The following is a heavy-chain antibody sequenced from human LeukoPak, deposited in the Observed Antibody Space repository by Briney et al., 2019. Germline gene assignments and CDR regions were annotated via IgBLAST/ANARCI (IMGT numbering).Heavy chain of an antibody. Sequence: GRSLRLSCPASGFTLSSIAMSWVRHAPDKGLEWVSTISVSGGGTAYADCVKGRFPISRDGCKNTLYLKMNRLRADDTAVYYCAKDLGGYRNICFDYWGQGNLVTVSS. D-gene: IGHD3-16*01. V-gene: IGHV3-23*01. CDR1: GFTLSSIA. J-gene: IGHJ4*02. CDR2: ISVSGGGT. CDR3: AKDLGGYRNICFDY.